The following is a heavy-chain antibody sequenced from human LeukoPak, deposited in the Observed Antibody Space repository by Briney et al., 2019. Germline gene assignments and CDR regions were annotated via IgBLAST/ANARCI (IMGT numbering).Heavy chain of an antibody. D-gene: IGHD6-19*01. V-gene: IGHV1-46*01. CDR3: ARVGIAVAGVFDY. CDR1: GYTFTSYY. J-gene: IGHJ4*02. Sequence: GASVKVSCKASGYTFTSYYMHWVRQAPGQGLEWMGIINPSGGSTSYAQKFQGRVTMTRDTSASTAYMELSSLRSEDTAVYYCARVGIAVAGVFDYWGQGTLVTVSS. CDR2: INPSGGST.